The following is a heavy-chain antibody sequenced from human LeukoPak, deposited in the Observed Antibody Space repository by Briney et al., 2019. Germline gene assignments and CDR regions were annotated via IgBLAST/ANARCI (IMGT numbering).Heavy chain of an antibody. Sequence: PGGSLRLSCAASGFTFDDYAMHWVRHAPGKGLEWVSGISWNSGSIGYADSVKGRFTISRDNAKNSLYLQMNSLRAEDTALYYCAKDMRYSSSWSSYYYYGMDVWGQGTTDTVSS. CDR2: ISWNSGSI. CDR1: GFTFDDYA. CDR3: AKDMRYSSSWSSYYYYGMDV. V-gene: IGHV3-9*01. J-gene: IGHJ6*02. D-gene: IGHD6-13*01.